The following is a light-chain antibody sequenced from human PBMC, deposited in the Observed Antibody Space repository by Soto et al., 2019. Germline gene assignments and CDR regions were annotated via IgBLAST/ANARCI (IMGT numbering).Light chain of an antibody. V-gene: IGLV2-14*01. J-gene: IGLJ1*01. CDR1: SSDAGGYKY. CDR2: EVS. CDR3: SSYSRSTAYV. Sequence: QSALTQPASVSGSPGQSITISCTGTSSDAGGYKYVSWHQLHPGKAPKLIIYEVSNRPSGVSNRFSGSKSGNTASLTISGLQAEDEADYYCSSYSRSTAYVFGTGTKLTVL.